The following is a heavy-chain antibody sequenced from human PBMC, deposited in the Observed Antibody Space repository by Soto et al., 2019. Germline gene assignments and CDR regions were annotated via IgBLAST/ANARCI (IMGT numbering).Heavy chain of an antibody. CDR2: IYHSGST. Sequence: SETLSLTCAVSGGSISSSNWWSWVRQPPGKGLEWIGEIYHSGSTNYNPSLKSRVTISVDKSKNQFSLKLSSVTAADTAVYYCARDWVNYYDSSGYGPTGWYFDYWGQGTLVTVSS. V-gene: IGHV4-4*02. CDR3: ARDWVNYYDSSGYGPTGWYFDY. J-gene: IGHJ4*02. CDR1: GGSISSSNW. D-gene: IGHD3-22*01.